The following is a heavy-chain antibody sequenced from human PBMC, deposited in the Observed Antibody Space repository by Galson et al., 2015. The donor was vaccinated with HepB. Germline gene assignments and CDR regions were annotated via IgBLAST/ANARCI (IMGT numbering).Heavy chain of an antibody. J-gene: IGHJ2*01. V-gene: IGHV3-72*01. CDR3: AREYGDYHYWYFDL. CDR2: TRNKANSYTT. CDR1: GFTFSDHY. Sequence: SLRLSCAASGFTFSDHYMDWVRQAPGKGLEWVGRTRNKANSYTTEYAASVKGRFTISRDDSKNSLYLQMNSLKTEDTAVYYCAREYGDYHYWYFDLWGRGALVTVSS. D-gene: IGHD4-17*01.